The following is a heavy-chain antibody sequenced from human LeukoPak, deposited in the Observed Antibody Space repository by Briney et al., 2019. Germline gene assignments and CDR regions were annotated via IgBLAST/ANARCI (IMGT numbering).Heavy chain of an antibody. CDR3: AREGAARVRSLDY. J-gene: IGHJ4*02. Sequence: GGSLRLSCAASGFTVSSNYMSWIRQAPGKGLEWVSVIYTNGYTKYADSVKGRFFISRDNSKNTLYLQMNSLRADDTAVYYCAREGAARVRSLDYWGQGTLVTVSS. CDR1: GFTVSSNY. CDR2: IYTNGYT. V-gene: IGHV3-66*01. D-gene: IGHD5-18*01.